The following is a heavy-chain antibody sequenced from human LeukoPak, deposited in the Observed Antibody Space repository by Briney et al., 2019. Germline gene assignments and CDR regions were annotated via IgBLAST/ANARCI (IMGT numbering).Heavy chain of an antibody. Sequence: GGSLRLSCAASGFTFSSYSMNWVRQAPGKGLEWVSSISSSSSYIYYADSVKGRFTISRDNAKNSLYLQMNSLRAENTAVYYCARDQPSSVAAAGPDAFDIWGQGTMVTVSS. CDR2: ISSSSSYI. CDR3: ARDQPSSVAAAGPDAFDI. J-gene: IGHJ3*02. D-gene: IGHD6-13*01. V-gene: IGHV3-21*01. CDR1: GFTFSSYS.